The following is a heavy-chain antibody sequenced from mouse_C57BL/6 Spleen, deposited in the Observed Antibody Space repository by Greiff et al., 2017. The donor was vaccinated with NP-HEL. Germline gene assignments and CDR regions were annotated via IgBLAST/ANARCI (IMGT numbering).Heavy chain of an antibody. CDR2: ISDGGSYT. V-gene: IGHV5-4*01. CDR1: GFTFSSYA. Sequence: EVKLVESGGGLVKPGGSLKLSCAASGFTFSSYAMSWVRQTPEKRLEWVATISDGGSYTYYPDNVKGRFTISRDNAKNNLYLQMSHLKSEDTAMYYCAREETGTHYWGQGTLVTVSA. J-gene: IGHJ3*01. D-gene: IGHD4-1*01. CDR3: AREETGTHY.